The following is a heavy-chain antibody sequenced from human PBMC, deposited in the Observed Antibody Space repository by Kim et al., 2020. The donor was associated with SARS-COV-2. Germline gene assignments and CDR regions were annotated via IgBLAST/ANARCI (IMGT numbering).Heavy chain of an antibody. CDR3: ARLPYSSSWYFKSAHYMDV. V-gene: IGHV4-34*01. CDR2: INHSGST. Sequence: SETLSLTCAVYGGSFSGYYWRWIRQPPGKGLEWIGEINHSGSTNYNPSLKSRVTISVDTSKNQFSLKLSSVTAADTAVYYCARLPYSSSWYFKSAHYMDVWGKGTTVTVSS. CDR1: GGSFSGYY. D-gene: IGHD6-13*01. J-gene: IGHJ6*03.